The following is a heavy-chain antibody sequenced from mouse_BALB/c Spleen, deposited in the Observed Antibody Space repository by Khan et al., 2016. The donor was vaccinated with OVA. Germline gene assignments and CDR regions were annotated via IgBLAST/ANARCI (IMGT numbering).Heavy chain of an antibody. Sequence: VQLKESGPGPVAPSQSLSITCTVSGFSLTGYGVNWVRQPPGKGLEWLGMIWGDGSTDYNSALQSRLSISKDNSKSQVFLKMNSLQTDDTARYYCARAYYANYREAMDYWGQGTSVTVSS. CDR3: ARAYYANYREAMDY. V-gene: IGHV2-6-7*01. D-gene: IGHD2-10*01. J-gene: IGHJ4*01. CDR2: IWGDGST. CDR1: GFSLTGYG.